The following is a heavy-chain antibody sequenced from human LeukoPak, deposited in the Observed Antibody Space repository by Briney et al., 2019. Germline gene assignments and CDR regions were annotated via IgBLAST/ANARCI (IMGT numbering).Heavy chain of an antibody. Sequence: SVEVSCKASGGTFSSYAISWVRQAPGQGLEWMGGIIPIFGTANYAQKFQGKVTITADESTSTAYMELSSLRSEDTAVYYCATPVKGSGSYFPGGLDYWGQGTLVTVSS. CDR1: GGTFSSYA. D-gene: IGHD3-10*01. CDR3: ATPVKGSGSYFPGGLDY. V-gene: IGHV1-69*01. CDR2: IIPIFGTA. J-gene: IGHJ4*02.